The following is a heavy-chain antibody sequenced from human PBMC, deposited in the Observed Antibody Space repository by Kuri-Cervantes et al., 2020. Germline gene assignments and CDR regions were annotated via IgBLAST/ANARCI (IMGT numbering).Heavy chain of an antibody. V-gene: IGHV3-21*01. CDR1: GFTFSRRT. D-gene: IGHD3-16*01. CDR3: ARVRAVSGAYNDYAPLGY. CDR2: ISGSSSLR. Sequence: GESPKISCEGSGFTFSRRTLNWVRQAPGKGLEWLSSISGSSSLRYYSDSVKGRFTISRDNAKNTLYLQMNSLRAEDTAVYYCARVRAVSGAYNDYAPLGYWGQGTLVTVSS. J-gene: IGHJ4*02.